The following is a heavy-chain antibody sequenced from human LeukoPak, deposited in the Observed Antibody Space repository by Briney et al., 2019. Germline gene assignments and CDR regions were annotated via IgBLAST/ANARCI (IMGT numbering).Heavy chain of an antibody. CDR2: INPSGGST. J-gene: IGHJ5*02. Sequence: ASVKVSCKASGYTFTSYYMHWVRQAPGQGLEWTGIINPSGGSTSYAQKFQGRVTMTRNTSISTAYMELSSLRSEDTAVYYCARERGGWFDPWGQGTLVTVSS. CDR3: ARERGGWFDP. D-gene: IGHD3-16*01. V-gene: IGHV1-46*01. CDR1: GYTFTSYY.